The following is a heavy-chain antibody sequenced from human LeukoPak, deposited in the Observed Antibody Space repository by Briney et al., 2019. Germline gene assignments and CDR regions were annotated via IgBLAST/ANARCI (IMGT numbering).Heavy chain of an antibody. CDR1: GFTFSDNY. Sequence: GGSLRLSCAASGFTFSDNYMSWIRQAPGKGLEWVSYISSCGSTIYYADSVKGRFTISRDNAKNSLYLQMNSLRAEDTAVYYCARVRAGGDYFDYWGQGTLVTVSS. D-gene: IGHD4-23*01. V-gene: IGHV3-11*01. CDR3: ARVRAGGDYFDY. CDR2: ISSCGSTI. J-gene: IGHJ4*02.